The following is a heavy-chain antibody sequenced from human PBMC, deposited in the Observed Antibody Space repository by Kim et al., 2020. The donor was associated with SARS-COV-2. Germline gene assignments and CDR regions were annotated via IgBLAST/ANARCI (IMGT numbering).Heavy chain of an antibody. V-gene: IGHV7-4-1*02. D-gene: IGHD3-9*01. CDR3: ARAGYYDILTGHYYYYMGV. CDR1: GYTFSSYE. J-gene: IGHJ6*03. CDR2: INTNTGNP. Sequence: ASVKVSCKASGYTFSSYEMNWVRQAPGQGLEWMGWINTNTGNPTYAQGFTGRFVFSLDTSVSTAYLQISSLKAEDTAVYYCARAGYYDILTGHYYYYMGVWGKGTTLTVSS.